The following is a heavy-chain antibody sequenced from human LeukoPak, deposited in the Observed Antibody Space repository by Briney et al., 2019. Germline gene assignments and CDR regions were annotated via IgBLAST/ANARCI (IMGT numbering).Heavy chain of an antibody. J-gene: IGHJ6*03. CDR1: GFTFSNYS. D-gene: IGHD2-21*02. Sequence: GGSLSLSCAASGFTFSNYSMTWFRQAPGKGLEWVSSISSSSSYIYYAHSVKGRLTISRDNAKNSLYLQMNSLRVEDTAVYYCAREADCGGDCYEPYHYYMDVWGKGTTVIVS. CDR3: AREADCGGDCYEPYHYYMDV. V-gene: IGHV3-21*01. CDR2: ISSSSSYI.